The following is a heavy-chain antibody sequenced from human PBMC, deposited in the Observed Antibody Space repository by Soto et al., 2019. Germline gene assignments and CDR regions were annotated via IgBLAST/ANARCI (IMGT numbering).Heavy chain of an antibody. Sequence: GASVKVSCKASGYTFTSYAMHWVRQAPGQRLEWMGWINAGNGNTKYSQKFQGRVTITRDTSASTAYMELSSLRSEDTAVYYCARDQAYCSSTSCYVYNWFDPWGQGTLVTVSS. CDR2: INAGNGNT. V-gene: IGHV1-3*01. D-gene: IGHD2-2*01. CDR3: ARDQAYCSSTSCYVYNWFDP. J-gene: IGHJ5*02. CDR1: GYTFTSYA.